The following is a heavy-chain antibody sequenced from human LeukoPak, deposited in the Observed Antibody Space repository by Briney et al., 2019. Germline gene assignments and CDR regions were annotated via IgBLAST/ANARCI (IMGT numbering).Heavy chain of an antibody. CDR3: ARGLHYVDV. CDR1: GGSFTGISNY. CDR2: IYKTGHA. D-gene: IGHD3-10*01. J-gene: IGHJ6*04. V-gene: IGHV4-39*02. Sequence: PSETLSLTCTVSGGSFTGISNYWTWLRQPPGKELEWIGKIYKTGHADYNPSLKSRVTLSVDTTNNLFSLRLTSVTAADTAVYYCARGLHYVDVWGKGITVSVSS.